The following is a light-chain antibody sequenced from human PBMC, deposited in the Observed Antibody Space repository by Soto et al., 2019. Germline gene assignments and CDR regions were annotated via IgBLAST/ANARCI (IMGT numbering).Light chain of an antibody. CDR1: QYVASNS. Sequence: ENVLTHSPGTLSLSPGERATLSCRASQYVASNSLAWYQQKPGQAPRLLIYAAARRATGIPDRFSGSGSATDFTLTISSLEPEDSAVYYCQHYDGSPRTFGQGTKVEIK. J-gene: IGKJ2*01. CDR3: QHYDGSPRT. CDR2: AAA. V-gene: IGKV3-20*01.